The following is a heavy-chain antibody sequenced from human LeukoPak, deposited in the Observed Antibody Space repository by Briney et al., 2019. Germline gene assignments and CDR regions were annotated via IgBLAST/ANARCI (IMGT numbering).Heavy chain of an antibody. Sequence: PGGSLRLSCAASGFTFSSYSMNWVRQAPGKGLEWVSSISSSSSYIYYADSVKGRFTISRDNAKISLYLQMNSLRAEDTAVYYCARVPVYGKTAYYFDYWGQGTLVTVSS. D-gene: IGHD1-14*01. J-gene: IGHJ4*02. CDR3: ARVPVYGKTAYYFDY. V-gene: IGHV3-21*01. CDR1: GFTFSSYS. CDR2: ISSSSSYI.